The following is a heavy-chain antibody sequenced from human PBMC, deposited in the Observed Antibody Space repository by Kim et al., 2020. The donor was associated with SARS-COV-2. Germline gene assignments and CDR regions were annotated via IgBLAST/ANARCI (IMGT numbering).Heavy chain of an antibody. J-gene: IGHJ5*02. V-gene: IGHV4-30-4*01. CDR3: ARGPLGGGSWFDP. CDR2: IYNTGST. Sequence: SETLSLTCSVSGGSISSIDYYLSWIRQSPGKGLEWIGRIYNTGSTDYNPSLKSRLSMSVDTSKNQFSLKLSSVTAADTAVYYCARGPLGGGSWFDPWGQGTLVTVSS. CDR1: GGSISSIDYY. D-gene: IGHD2-15*01.